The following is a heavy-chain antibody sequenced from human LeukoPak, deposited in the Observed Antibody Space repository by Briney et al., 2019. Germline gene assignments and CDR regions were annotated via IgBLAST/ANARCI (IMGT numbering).Heavy chain of an antibody. D-gene: IGHD3-9*01. V-gene: IGHV3-23*01. CDR2: ISGSGGST. Sequence: GASLRLSCAASGFTFSSYAMSWVRHAPGKGLEWVSAISGSGGSTYYADSVEGRFTISRDNSKNTLYLQMNSLRAEDTAVYYCAKSRLLRYFDWAGDYWGQGTLVTVSS. CDR1: GFTFSSYA. CDR3: AKSRLLRYFDWAGDY. J-gene: IGHJ4*02.